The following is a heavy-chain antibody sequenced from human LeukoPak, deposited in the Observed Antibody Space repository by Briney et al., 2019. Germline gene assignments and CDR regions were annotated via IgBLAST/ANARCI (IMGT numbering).Heavy chain of an antibody. J-gene: IGHJ4*02. CDR1: GGSISSGGYS. CDR3: ASSLGGIRPDY. V-gene: IGHV4-30-2*01. D-gene: IGHD3-10*01. CDR2: IYHSGST. Sequence: SQTLSLTCAVSGGSISSGGYSWSWIRQPPGKGLEWIGYIYHSGSTYYNPSLKSRVTISVGRSKNQFSLKLSSVTAADTAVYYCASSLGGIRPDYWGQGTLVTVSS.